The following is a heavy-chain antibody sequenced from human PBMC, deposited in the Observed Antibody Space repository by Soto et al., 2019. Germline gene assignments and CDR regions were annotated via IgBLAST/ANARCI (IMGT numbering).Heavy chain of an antibody. D-gene: IGHD3-9*01. J-gene: IGHJ4*02. CDR1: GGTFSSYA. CDR2: IIPIFGTA. Sequence: GASVKVSCKASGGTFSSYAISWVRQAPGQGLEWMGGIIPIFGTANYAQKFQGRVTITADESTSTAYMELSSLRSEDTAVYYCARVPIYDTLTGYDDYWGQGTLAIFS. V-gene: IGHV1-69*13. CDR3: ARVPIYDTLTGYDDY.